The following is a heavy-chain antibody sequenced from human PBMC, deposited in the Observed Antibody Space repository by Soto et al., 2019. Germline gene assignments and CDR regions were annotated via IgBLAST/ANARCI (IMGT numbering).Heavy chain of an antibody. Sequence: QVQLQESGPGLVKPSQTLSLTCTVSGCSISSGGYYWSWIRQHPGKGLEWIGYMYYSGSTYYNPSLSSRVTMSVDTSQHQSSLMLSSVTAADTAVYYCARSGTPWGQGTPVTVSS. V-gene: IGHV4-31*03. CDR3: ARSGTP. CDR2: MYYSGST. CDR1: GCSISSGGYY. J-gene: IGHJ5*02. D-gene: IGHD1-1*01.